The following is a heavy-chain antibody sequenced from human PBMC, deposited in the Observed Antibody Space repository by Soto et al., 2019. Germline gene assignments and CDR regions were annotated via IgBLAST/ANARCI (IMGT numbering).Heavy chain of an antibody. J-gene: IGHJ3*02. CDR1: GFTFSNYW. V-gene: IGHV3-74*01. Sequence: VQLVESGGGLVHPGGSMRLSCAASGFTFSNYWMHWVRQAPGKGLVWVSRINSEGGSTAYADSVKARFTISRDNAEKTLFLQMNSLRAEDMAVYYVKRVPRCSEGNCYARGAVDIWGQGTMVTVSS. D-gene: IGHD2-15*01. CDR3: KRVPRCSEGNCYARGAVDI. CDR2: INSEGGST.